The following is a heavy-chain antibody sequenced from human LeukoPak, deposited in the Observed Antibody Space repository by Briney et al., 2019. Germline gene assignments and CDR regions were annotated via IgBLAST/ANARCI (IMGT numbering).Heavy chain of an antibody. Sequence: GGSLRLSCTASGFTLTNHAVSWVRQAPGKGLEWVSAEGSAGGTYYANSVKGRFTISRDNSQNTLSLQLNSLRVEDTAVYYCASRTWIGAGYYAFDIWGQGTMVTVSS. D-gene: IGHD1-26*01. J-gene: IGHJ3*02. CDR2: EGSAGGT. CDR3: ASRTWIGAGYYAFDI. V-gene: IGHV3-23*01. CDR1: GFTLTNHA.